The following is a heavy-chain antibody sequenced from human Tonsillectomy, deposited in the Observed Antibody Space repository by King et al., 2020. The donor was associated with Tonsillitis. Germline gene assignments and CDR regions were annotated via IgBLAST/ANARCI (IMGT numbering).Heavy chain of an antibody. CDR3: AKESAAAALDS. Sequence: QVQLVESGGGVVQPGGSLRLSCAASGFTFSSYAMHWVRQAPGKGLEWVAVISYDGSNKYYADSVKGRFTISRDKSKNTLYLQMNSLRAEDTAIYYCAKESAAAALDSWGQGTLVTVSS. V-gene: IGHV3-30-3*01. D-gene: IGHD6-13*01. CDR1: GFTFSSYA. J-gene: IGHJ5*01. CDR2: ISYDGSNK.